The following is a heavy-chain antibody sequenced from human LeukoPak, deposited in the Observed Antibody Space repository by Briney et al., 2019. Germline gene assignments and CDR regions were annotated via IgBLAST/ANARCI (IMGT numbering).Heavy chain of an antibody. Sequence: SVKVSCKASGGTFSRYAISWVRQAPGQGLEWMGGIIPIFGTANYAQKFQGRVTITTDESTSTAYMELSSLRSEDTAVYYCARGGYSYGHSYNWFDPWGQGTLVTVSS. V-gene: IGHV1-69*05. D-gene: IGHD5-18*01. J-gene: IGHJ5*02. CDR3: ARGGYSYGHSYNWFDP. CDR1: GGTFSRYA. CDR2: IIPIFGTA.